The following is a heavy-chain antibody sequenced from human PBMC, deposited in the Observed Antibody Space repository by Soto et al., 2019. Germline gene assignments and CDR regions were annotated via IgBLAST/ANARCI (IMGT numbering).Heavy chain of an antibody. V-gene: IGHV1-2*04. Sequence: ASVKVSCKASGYTFTGYYMHWVRQAPGQGLEWLGWINPNSGGTNYAQKFQGWVTMTRDTSISTAYMELSRLRSDDTAVYYCARLSNVGVTDFDSWGQGTLVTVSS. D-gene: IGHD1-26*01. CDR2: INPNSGGT. J-gene: IGHJ4*02. CDR1: GYTFTGYY. CDR3: ARLSNVGVTDFDS.